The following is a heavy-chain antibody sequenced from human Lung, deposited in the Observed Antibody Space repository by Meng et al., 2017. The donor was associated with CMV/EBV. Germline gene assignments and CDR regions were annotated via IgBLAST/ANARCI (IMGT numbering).Heavy chain of an antibody. CDR3: ARRQGDYYGSGLLFDY. CDR2: IYYSGRA. Sequence: GSISESSYYWDWIRQPPGKGLEWIGNIYYSGRAYYNPSLKSRVTISVDTSKNQFSLKLSSVTAADTDVYYCARRQGDYYGSGLLFDYWGQGTLVTVSS. J-gene: IGHJ4*02. CDR1: GSISESSYY. V-gene: IGHV4-39*01. D-gene: IGHD3-10*01.